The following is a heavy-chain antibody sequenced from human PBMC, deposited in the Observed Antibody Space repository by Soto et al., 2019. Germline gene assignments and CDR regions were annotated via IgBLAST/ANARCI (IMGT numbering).Heavy chain of an antibody. Sequence: GGSLRLSCAASGFIFSNYSMNWVRQAPGKGLEWVSYISSSSSTKYYVDSVKGRFTISRDNAKNSLYLQMNSLRAEDTAVYYCARGGYWGQGTLVTVSS. J-gene: IGHJ4*02. CDR2: ISSSSSTK. CDR1: GFIFSNYS. V-gene: IGHV3-48*04. CDR3: ARGGY.